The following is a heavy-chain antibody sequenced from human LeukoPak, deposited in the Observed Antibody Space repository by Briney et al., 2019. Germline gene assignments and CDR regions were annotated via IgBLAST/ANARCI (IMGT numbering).Heavy chain of an antibody. CDR2: IYYSGST. Sequence: SETLSLTCTVSGGSISSSSYYWGWIRQPPGKGLEWIGSIYYSGSTYYNPSLKSRVTISVDTSKNQFSLKLSSVTAADTAVYYCARDTRRDYYGSGSYYSHGMDVWGQGTTVTVSS. D-gene: IGHD3-10*01. CDR1: GGSISSSSYY. J-gene: IGHJ6*02. V-gene: IGHV4-39*07. CDR3: ARDTRRDYYGSGSYYSHGMDV.